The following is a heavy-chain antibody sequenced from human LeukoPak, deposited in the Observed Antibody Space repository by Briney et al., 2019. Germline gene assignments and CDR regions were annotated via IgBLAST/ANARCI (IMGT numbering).Heavy chain of an antibody. V-gene: IGHV4-39*01. Sequence: PSETLSLTCTVSGGSISSSSYYWGWIRQPPGTGLEWIGSIYYSGSTYYNPSLKSRVTIPVDTSKNQFSLKLSSVTAADTAVYYCARQSSGLDYWGQGTLVTVSS. D-gene: IGHD1-26*01. CDR1: GGSISSSSYY. J-gene: IGHJ4*02. CDR3: ARQSSGLDY. CDR2: IYYSGST.